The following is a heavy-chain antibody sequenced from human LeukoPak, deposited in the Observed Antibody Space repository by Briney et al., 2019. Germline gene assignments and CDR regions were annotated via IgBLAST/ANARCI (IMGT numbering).Heavy chain of an antibody. D-gene: IGHD3-10*01. J-gene: IGHJ4*02. CDR1: GFTFSTYA. Sequence: AGGSLRLSCAASGFTFSTYAMSWVRQAPGKGLEWVSAISGSGGSTYYADSVKGRFTISRDNSKNTLYLQMNSLRVEDTAVYYCARSQFGELLNGFDYWGQGTLVTVSS. CDR2: ISGSGGST. V-gene: IGHV3-23*01. CDR3: ARSQFGELLNGFDY.